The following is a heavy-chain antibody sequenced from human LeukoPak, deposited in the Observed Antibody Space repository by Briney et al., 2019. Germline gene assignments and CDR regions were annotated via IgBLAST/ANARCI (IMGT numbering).Heavy chain of an antibody. CDR2: IKSNSDGGTT. Sequence: AGGSLRLSCEASGPTFSKAWMSWVRQVPGKGMEWVGRIKSNSDGGTTDYAAPVKGRLIISRDDSKNTVYLQMNSLKTEDTALYFCTAFDCSAGSCFSPFDHWGQGTLVTVSP. V-gene: IGHV3-15*05. D-gene: IGHD2-15*01. J-gene: IGHJ4*02. CDR1: GPTFSKAW. CDR3: TAFDCSAGSCFSPFDH.